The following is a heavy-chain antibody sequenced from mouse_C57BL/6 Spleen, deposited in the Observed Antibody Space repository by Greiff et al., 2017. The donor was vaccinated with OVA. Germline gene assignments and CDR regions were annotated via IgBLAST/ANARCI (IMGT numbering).Heavy chain of an antibody. D-gene: IGHD2-14*01. CDR3: ASEGGYNGAMDY. Sequence: QVQLQQSGAELVRPGTSVTVSCKASGYAFTNYLIEWVKQRPGQGLEWIGVINPGSGGTNYNEKFKGKATLTADKSSSTAYMQLSSLTSEDSAVYFCASEGGYNGAMDYWGQGTSVTVSS. V-gene: IGHV1-54*01. J-gene: IGHJ4*01. CDR1: GYAFTNYL. CDR2: INPGSGGT.